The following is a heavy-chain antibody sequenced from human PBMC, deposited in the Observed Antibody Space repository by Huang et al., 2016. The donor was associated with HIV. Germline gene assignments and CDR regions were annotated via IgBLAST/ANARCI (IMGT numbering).Heavy chain of an antibody. CDR2: VYQSGNT. V-gene: IGHV4-39*01. CDR1: GDFISSTKYY. Sequence: QLQLQESGPGQVKPSESLSLTCTVSGDFISSTKYYWGWIRQSPGKRLEWVGSVYQSGNTNYNPSLKSRITLSVDTSRNQFSLRLNSVTAADTAVYYCASQHIGAAATWFWGRGTQVAVSS. D-gene: IGHD6-13*01. CDR3: ASQHIGAAATWF. J-gene: IGHJ4*02.